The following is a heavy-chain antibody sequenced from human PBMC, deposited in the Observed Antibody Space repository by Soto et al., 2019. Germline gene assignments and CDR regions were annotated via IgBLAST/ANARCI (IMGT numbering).Heavy chain of an antibody. V-gene: IGHV3-33*01. D-gene: IGHD4-17*01. J-gene: IGHJ6*02. CDR2: IWYDGSNK. Sequence: QVQLVESGGGVVQPGRSLRLSCAASGFTFSSYGMHWVRQAPGKGLEWVAVIWYDGSNKYYADSVKGRFTISRDNSKNTLYLQMNSLRAEDTAVYYCARIMTTVTTFAGMDVWGQGTTVTVCS. CDR3: ARIMTTVTTFAGMDV. CDR1: GFTFSSYG.